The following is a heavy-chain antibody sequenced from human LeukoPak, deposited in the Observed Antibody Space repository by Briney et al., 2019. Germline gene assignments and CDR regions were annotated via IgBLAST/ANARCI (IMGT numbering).Heavy chain of an antibody. V-gene: IGHV1-69*05. D-gene: IGHD6-19*01. Sequence: GASVKVSCKASGYTFTSYAISWVRQAPGQGLEWMGRIIPIFGTANYAQKFQGRVTITTDESTSTAYMELSSLRSEDTAVYYCARVGSGWDFDYWGQGTLVTVSS. J-gene: IGHJ4*02. CDR1: GYTFTSYA. CDR3: ARVGSGWDFDY. CDR2: IIPIFGTA.